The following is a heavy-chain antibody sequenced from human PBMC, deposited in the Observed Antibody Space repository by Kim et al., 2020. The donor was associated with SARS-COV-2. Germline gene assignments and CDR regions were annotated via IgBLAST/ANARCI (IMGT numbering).Heavy chain of an antibody. CDR1: GFTFSSYW. CDR2: INSDGSST. CDR3: ARLAGPSYYYGMDV. J-gene: IGHJ6*02. V-gene: IGHV3-74*01. D-gene: IGHD3-3*02. Sequence: GGSLRLYCAASGFTFSSYWMHWVRQAPGKGVVWVSRINSDGSSTSYADSVKGRFTISRDNAKNTLYLQMNSLRAEDTAVYYCARLAGPSYYYGMDVWGQGTTVTVSS.